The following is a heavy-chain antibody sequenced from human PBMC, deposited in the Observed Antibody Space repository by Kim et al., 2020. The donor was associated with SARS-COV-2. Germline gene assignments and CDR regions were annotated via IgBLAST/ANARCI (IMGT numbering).Heavy chain of an antibody. CDR3: AKEDYGDYIDL. D-gene: IGHD3-16*01. CDR1: GFTFSTYA. Sequence: GGSLRLSCAASGFTFSTYAMSWVRQAPGNGLEWISVIYSGGSSTYYADSVKGRFTISRDNSKKTLYLQMNSLRAEDTAVYYCAKEDYGDYIDLWGQGTLVTVSS. J-gene: IGHJ4*02. V-gene: IGHV3-23*03. CDR2: IYSGGSST.